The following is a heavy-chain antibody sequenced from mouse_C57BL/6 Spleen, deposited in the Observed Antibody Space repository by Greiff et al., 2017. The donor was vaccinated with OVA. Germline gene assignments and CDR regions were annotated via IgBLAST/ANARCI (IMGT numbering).Heavy chain of an antibody. CDR3: AREEGDYDSTYFDY. CDR2: ISDGGSYT. V-gene: IGHV5-4*01. J-gene: IGHJ2*01. Sequence: EVKLVESGGGLVKPGGSLKLSCAASGFTFSSYAMSWVRQTPEKRLEWVATISDGGSYTYYPDNVKGRFTISRDNAKNNLYLQMSHLKSEDTAMDDCAREEGDYDSTYFDYWGQGTTLTVSS. CDR1: GFTFSSYA. D-gene: IGHD2-4*01.